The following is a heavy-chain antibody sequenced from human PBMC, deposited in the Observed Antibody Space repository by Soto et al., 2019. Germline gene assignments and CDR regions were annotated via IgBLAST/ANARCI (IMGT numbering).Heavy chain of an antibody. J-gene: IGHJ2*01. CDR1: GFTFTSSA. Sequence: SVKVSCKASGFTFTSSAVQWVRQARGQRLEWIGWIVVGSGNTNYAQKFQERVTITRDMSTSTAYMELSSLRSEDTAVYYCAKDQDNTDYYWISDLWGSKTPVIGSS. V-gene: IGHV1-58*01. CDR2: IVVGSGNT. CDR3: AKDQDNTDYYWISDL. D-gene: IGHD4-17*01.